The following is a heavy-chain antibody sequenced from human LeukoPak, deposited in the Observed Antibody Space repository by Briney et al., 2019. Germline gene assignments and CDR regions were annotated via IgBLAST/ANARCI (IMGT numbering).Heavy chain of an antibody. V-gene: IGHV1-18*01. D-gene: IGHD2-2*01. J-gene: IGHJ4*02. CDR2: ISAFNGNT. CDR3: AGLGYCSSTSCPTDFVDY. Sequence: ASVKVSCKASGYTFTSYGISWVRQAPGQGLEWMGWISAFNGNTNYAQKFQGRVTMSTDTSTTTAYMELRSLRTGDTAVYYCAGLGYCSSTSCPTDFVDYWGQGTLVTVSS. CDR1: GYTFTSYG.